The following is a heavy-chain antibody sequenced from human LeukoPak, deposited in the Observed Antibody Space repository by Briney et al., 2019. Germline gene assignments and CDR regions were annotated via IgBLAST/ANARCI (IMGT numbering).Heavy chain of an antibody. J-gene: IGHJ5*02. CDR2: INHSGST. D-gene: IGHD6-19*01. CDR3: ARGPSGGWYRNNWFDP. CDR1: GGSFSGYY. Sequence: PSETLSLTCAVYGGSFSGYYWSWIRQPPGKGLEWIGEINHSGSTNYNPSLKSRVTISVDTSKNQFSLKLSSVTAADTAVYYCARGPSGGWYRNNWFDPWGQGTLVTVSS. V-gene: IGHV4-34*01.